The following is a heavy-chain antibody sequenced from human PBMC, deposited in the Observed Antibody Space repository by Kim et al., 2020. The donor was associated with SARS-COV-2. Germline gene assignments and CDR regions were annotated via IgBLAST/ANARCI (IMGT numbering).Heavy chain of an antibody. CDR2: INSDGSST. CDR3: AGGYSSGGYNNYVDS. Sequence: GGSLRLSCAASGFTFSSYWMHWVRQAPGKGLVWVSAINSDGSSTCYADSVKGRFTISRDNAKNTLYLQMNSLRAEDTAVYYCAGGYSSGGYNNYVDSWGQGTLVTVSS. CDR1: GFTFSSYW. V-gene: IGHV3-74*01. J-gene: IGHJ4*02. D-gene: IGHD6-19*01.